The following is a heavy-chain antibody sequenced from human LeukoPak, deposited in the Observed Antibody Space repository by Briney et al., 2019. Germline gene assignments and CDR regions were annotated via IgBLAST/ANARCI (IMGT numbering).Heavy chain of an antibody. J-gene: IGHJ4*02. D-gene: IGHD1-26*01. CDR2: ISSSSSTI. V-gene: IGHV3-48*01. CDR3: ARLDGSYFY. Sequence: GGSLRLSCAASGFTFSSYSMNWVRQAPGKGLEWVSYISSSSSTIYYADSVKGRFTISRDNAKNSLYLQMNSLRAEGTAVYYCARLDGSYFYWGQGTLVTVSS. CDR1: GFTFSSYS.